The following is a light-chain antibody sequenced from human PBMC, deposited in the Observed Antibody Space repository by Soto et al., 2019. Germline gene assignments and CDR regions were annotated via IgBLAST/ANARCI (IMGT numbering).Light chain of an antibody. J-gene: IGLJ1*01. CDR2: DVG. CDR3: SSHAGSNNPFV. CDR1: SSDVGGYNY. V-gene: IGLV2-8*01. Sequence: QSALTQPPSASGSPGQSVTIPCTGTSSDVGGYNYVSWYQQHPGKAPKVMIYDVGKRPSGVPDRFSGSKSGNTASLTVSGLQAEDESDSYCSSHAGSNNPFVFGTGTKLTVL.